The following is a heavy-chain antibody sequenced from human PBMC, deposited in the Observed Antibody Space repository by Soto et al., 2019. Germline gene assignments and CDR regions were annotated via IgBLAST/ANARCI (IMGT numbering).Heavy chain of an antibody. Sequence: SETLSLTCTVSGGSISSYYWSWIRQPPGKGLEWIGYIYYSGSTNYNPSLKSRVTISVDTSKNQFSLKLSSVTAADTAVYYCARGGRVDYDILTGYYRYPRPFDYWGQGTLVTISS. V-gene: IGHV4-59*01. CDR2: IYYSGST. CDR3: ARGGRVDYDILTGYYRYPRPFDY. J-gene: IGHJ4*02. D-gene: IGHD3-9*01. CDR1: GGSISSYY.